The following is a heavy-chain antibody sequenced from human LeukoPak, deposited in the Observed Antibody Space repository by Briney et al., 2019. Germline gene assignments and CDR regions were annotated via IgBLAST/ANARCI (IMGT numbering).Heavy chain of an antibody. CDR1: GFTFSSYA. J-gene: IGHJ4*02. D-gene: IGHD5-18*01. CDR3: ATRRGYSYGPFDY. CDR2: ISGSGGST. Sequence: PGGSLRLSCAASGFTFSSYAMSWVRQAPGKGLEWVSAISGSGGSTYYADSVKGRCTISRDNSKNTLYLQMNSLRAEDTAVYYCATRRGYSYGPFDYWGQGTLVTVSS. V-gene: IGHV3-23*01.